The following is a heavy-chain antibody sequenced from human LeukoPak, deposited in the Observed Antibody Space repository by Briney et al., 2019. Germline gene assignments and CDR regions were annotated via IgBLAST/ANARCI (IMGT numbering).Heavy chain of an antibody. CDR2: IYFSGST. Sequence: SSETLSLTCTVSGGSISTYYWSWIRQRPGKGLEWIGYIYFSGSTNYNPSLKSRVTMLIDTSKSQFSLKLSSVTAADTALYYCARGFQRGCGPQYGMDVWGQGTTVTVSS. V-gene: IGHV4-59*01. CDR1: GGSISTYY. CDR3: ARGFQRGCGPQYGMDV. J-gene: IGHJ6*02. D-gene: IGHD5-12*01.